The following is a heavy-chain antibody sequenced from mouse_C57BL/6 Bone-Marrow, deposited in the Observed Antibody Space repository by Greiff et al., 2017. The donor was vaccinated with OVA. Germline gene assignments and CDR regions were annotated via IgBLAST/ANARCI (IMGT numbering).Heavy chain of an antibody. Sequence: QVQLQQPGAELVKPGASVKMSCKASGYTFTSYWITWVKQRPGQGLEWIGDIYPGSGSTNYNEKFKSKATLTVDTSSSTAYMQLSSLTSEDSAVDYCARGWDGYPWFAYWGQGTLVTVSA. J-gene: IGHJ3*01. CDR3: ARGWDGYPWFAY. V-gene: IGHV1-55*01. CDR1: GYTFTSYW. D-gene: IGHD2-3*01. CDR2: IYPGSGST.